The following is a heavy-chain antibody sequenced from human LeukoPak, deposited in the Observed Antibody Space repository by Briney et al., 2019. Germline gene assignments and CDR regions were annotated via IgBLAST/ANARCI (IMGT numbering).Heavy chain of an antibody. CDR1: GGSISNGSYY. CDR3: ARLRLGELSLYQYYFDY. J-gene: IGHJ4*02. CDR2: IYTSGST. D-gene: IGHD3-16*02. Sequence: SQTLSLTCTVSGGSISNGSYYWSWIRQPAGKGLEWIGRIYTSGSTNYNPSLKSRVTISVDTSKNQFSLKLSSVTAADTAVYYCARLRLGELSLYQYYFDYWGQGTLVTVSS. V-gene: IGHV4-61*02.